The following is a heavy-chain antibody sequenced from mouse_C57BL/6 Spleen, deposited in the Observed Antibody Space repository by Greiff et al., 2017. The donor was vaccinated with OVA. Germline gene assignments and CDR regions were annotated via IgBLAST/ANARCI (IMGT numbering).Heavy chain of an antibody. CDR3: ARGGNMVTTDFDY. D-gene: IGHD2-2*01. Sequence: QVQLQQSGAELVKPGASVKISCKASGYAFSSYWMNWVKQRPGKGLEWIGQIYPGDGDTNYNGKFKGKATLTADKSSSTAYMQLSSLTSEDSAVYFCARGGNMVTTDFDYWGQGTTLTVSS. CDR2: IYPGDGDT. J-gene: IGHJ2*01. CDR1: GYAFSSYW. V-gene: IGHV1-80*01.